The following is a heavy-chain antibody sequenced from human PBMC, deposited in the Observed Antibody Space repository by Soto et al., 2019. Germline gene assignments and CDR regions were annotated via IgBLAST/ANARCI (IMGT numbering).Heavy chain of an antibody. D-gene: IGHD3-9*01. J-gene: IGHJ5*02. CDR2: IYYSGST. CDR1: GGSISSYY. V-gene: IGHV4-30-4*01. CDR3: ARESHYDILTGYPDYNWFDT. Sequence: TLSLTCTVSGGSISSYYWSWIRQLPGKGLEWIGYIYYSGSTYYNPSLKSRVTISVDTSKNQFSLKLSSVTAADTAVYYCARESHYDILTGYPDYNWFDTWGQGTLVTV.